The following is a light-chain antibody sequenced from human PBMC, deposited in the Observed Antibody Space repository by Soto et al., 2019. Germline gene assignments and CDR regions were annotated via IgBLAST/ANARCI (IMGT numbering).Light chain of an antibody. J-gene: IGLJ7*01. CDR2: GDS. Sequence: QSVLTQPPSISGAPGQRVTISCIGSTSNIGAGHGVHWYRHVRGTAPKLLIYGDSTRPSGVPDRFSGSKSGTSASLAITGLQAADEAEYYCQTYDNSLSASVFGGGTQLTVL. V-gene: IGLV1-40*01. CDR1: TSNIGAGHG. CDR3: QTYDNSLSASV.